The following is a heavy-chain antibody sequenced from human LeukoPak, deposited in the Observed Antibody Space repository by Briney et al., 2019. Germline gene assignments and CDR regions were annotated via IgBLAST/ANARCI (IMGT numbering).Heavy chain of an antibody. CDR2: FYSGGST. CDR1: GGTISSYY. Sequence: PGGSLSLTCTVSGGTISSYYWSWIRQPAGKGLEWIGRFYSGGSTDYNPSLKSRVTMSVDTSKNQFSLKLSSVTAADTAVYYCARVYSGYDLPGSLANYYFDYWGQGTLVTVSS. CDR3: ARVYSGYDLPGSLANYYFDY. V-gene: IGHV4-4*07. J-gene: IGHJ4*02. D-gene: IGHD5-12*01.